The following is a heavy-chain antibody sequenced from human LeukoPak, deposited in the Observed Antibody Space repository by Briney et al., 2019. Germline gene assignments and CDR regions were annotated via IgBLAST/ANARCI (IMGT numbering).Heavy chain of an antibody. D-gene: IGHD4-17*01. Sequence: GSSVKVSCKASGGTFSNYAISWVRQAPGQGLEWMGGIIPIFGTTNYAQKFQGRVTITTDESPSTAYMELSSLRSEDTAVYFCARDRATTVTKSFAFDIWGQVTMVTVSS. CDR1: GGTFSNYA. CDR3: ARDRATTVTKSFAFDI. J-gene: IGHJ3*02. CDR2: IIPIFGTT. V-gene: IGHV1-69*05.